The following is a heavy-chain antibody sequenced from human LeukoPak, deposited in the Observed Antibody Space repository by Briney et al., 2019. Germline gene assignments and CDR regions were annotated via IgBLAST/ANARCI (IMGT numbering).Heavy chain of an antibody. CDR1: GDSITSSSHY. Sequence: PSETLSLTCTVPGDSITSSSHYWGWIRQPPGKTLEWIGSIHHTGRNYSNAALKSRVHISMDMSKSQFSLKLNSVTAADSGVYYCVAAMTASAAFDIWGRGTLVAVSS. CDR3: VAAMTASAAFDI. V-gene: IGHV4-39*01. CDR2: IHHTGRN. D-gene: IGHD2-21*02. J-gene: IGHJ3*02.